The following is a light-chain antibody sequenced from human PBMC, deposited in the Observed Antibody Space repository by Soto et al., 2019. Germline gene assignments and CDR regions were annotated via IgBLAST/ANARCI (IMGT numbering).Light chain of an antibody. CDR1: QTISSY. Sequence: DIQMTQSPSSLSASVGDSVTITCRTGQTISSYLNWYQQKPGKAPKLLIYAASSLQSGVPARFSGSGSGTDFTLTISSLQLEDFATYYCQQSYSTPYTFGQGTKLEIK. V-gene: IGKV1-39*01. J-gene: IGKJ2*01. CDR2: AAS. CDR3: QQSYSTPYT.